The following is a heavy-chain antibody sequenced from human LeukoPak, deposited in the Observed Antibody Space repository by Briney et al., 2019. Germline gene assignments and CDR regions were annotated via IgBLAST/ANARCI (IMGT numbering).Heavy chain of an antibody. CDR1: GYTFTGYY. CDR2: INPNSGGT. CDR3: AIPPLYCSSTSCPYYYYYGMDV. J-gene: IGHJ6*02. V-gene: IGHV1-2*02. Sequence: GASVKVSCKASGYTFTGYYMHWVRQAPGQGLEWMGWINPNSGGTNYAQKFQGRVTMTRDTSISTAYMELSRLRPDDTAVYYCAIPPLYCSSTSCPYYYYYGMDVWGQGTTVTVSS. D-gene: IGHD2-2*01.